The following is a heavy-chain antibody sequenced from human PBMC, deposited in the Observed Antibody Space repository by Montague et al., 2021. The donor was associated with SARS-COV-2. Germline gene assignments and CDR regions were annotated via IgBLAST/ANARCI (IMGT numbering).Heavy chain of an antibody. J-gene: IGHJ6*02. CDR1: GDFVSSDGYY. CDR2: IYYSGST. Sequence: TLSLTCTISGDFVSSDGYYWSWIRQHPGKGLEWIGDIYYSGSTHYNPSLKSRVTISVDTSKNQFSLKLGSVTAADTAVYYCAREVMGSVNYYQAIKYGLDVWGQGTTATVSS. D-gene: IGHD3-10*01. V-gene: IGHV4-31*03. CDR3: AREVMGSVNYYQAIKYGLDV.